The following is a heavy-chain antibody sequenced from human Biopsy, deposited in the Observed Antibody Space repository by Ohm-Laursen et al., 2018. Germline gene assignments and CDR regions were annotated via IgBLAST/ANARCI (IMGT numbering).Heavy chain of an antibody. Sequence: ASVTVSCKVSGYSLTELSMHWVRQAPGQGLEWMGGFAPENGRIVYSQKFQGRVTMTEDTSTSTAYMEVWRLRSDDTAVYYCAADINVWNVNYWGQGTQVIASS. D-gene: IGHD1-1*01. CDR3: AADINVWNVNY. CDR2: FAPENGRI. V-gene: IGHV1-24*01. J-gene: IGHJ4*02. CDR1: GYSLTELS.